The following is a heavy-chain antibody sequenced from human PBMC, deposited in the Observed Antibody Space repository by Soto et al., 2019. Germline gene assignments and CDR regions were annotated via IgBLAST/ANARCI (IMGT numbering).Heavy chain of an antibody. Sequence: LRLSCAASGFTFSSYGMHWVRGAPGKGLEWVAVISYDGSNKYYADSVKGRFTISRDNSKNTLYPQMNSLRAEDTAVYYCVSPYDSSGYFDYWGQGTLVTVYS. V-gene: IGHV3-30*03. J-gene: IGHJ4*02. CDR2: ISYDGSNK. CDR1: GFTFSSYG. CDR3: VSPYDSSGYFDY. D-gene: IGHD3-10*01.